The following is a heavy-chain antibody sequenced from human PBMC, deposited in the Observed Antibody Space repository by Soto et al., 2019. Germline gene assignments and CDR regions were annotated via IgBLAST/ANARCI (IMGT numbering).Heavy chain of an antibody. Sequence: TSETLSLTCAVYGGSFSGYYWSWIRQPPGKGLEWIGEINHSGSTNYNPSLKSRVTISVDTSKNQFSLKLSSVTAADTAVYYCARGAAAAGTSYFQHWGQGTLGTVSS. CDR1: GGSFSGYY. J-gene: IGHJ1*01. D-gene: IGHD6-13*01. V-gene: IGHV4-34*01. CDR3: ARGAAAAGTSYFQH. CDR2: INHSGST.